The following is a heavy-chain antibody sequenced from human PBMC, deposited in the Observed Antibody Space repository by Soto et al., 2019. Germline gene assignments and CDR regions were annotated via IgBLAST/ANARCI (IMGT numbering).Heavy chain of an antibody. CDR1: GYTFIDYY. V-gene: IGHV1-2*02. Sequence: QVQLVQSGAEVKKPGASVKVSCEGSGYTFIDYYMHWVRQAPGQGFEWMGRISPKSGGTNYAQKFKGRVTMTWDTSLNTAYMELSSLMSEDTAVYYCARPPGYISDWYYFDLWGQGILVTVSS. D-gene: IGHD6-19*01. CDR2: ISPKSGGT. J-gene: IGHJ4*02. CDR3: ARPPGYISDWYYFDL.